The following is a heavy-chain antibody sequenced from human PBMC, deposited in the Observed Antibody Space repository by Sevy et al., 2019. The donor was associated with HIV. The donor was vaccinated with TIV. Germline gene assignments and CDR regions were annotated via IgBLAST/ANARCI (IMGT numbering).Heavy chain of an antibody. V-gene: IGHV1-18*01. D-gene: IGHD2-2*01. CDR1: GYTFTTYN. J-gene: IGHJ4*02. CDR2: MSPYNGNK. Sequence: GSVKVSCKASGYTFTTYNIVWVRQAPGQGLEWLAWMSPYNGNKNYAQRVQGRVTMTTDTFTDTAFLELGSLKFDDTAVYYCARGSSSWYDYWGQGTLVTVSS. CDR3: ARGSSSWYDY.